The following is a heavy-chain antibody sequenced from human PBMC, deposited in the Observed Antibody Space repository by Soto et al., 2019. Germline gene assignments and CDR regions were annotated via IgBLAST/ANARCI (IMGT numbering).Heavy chain of an antibody. CDR1: GITFSNYG. D-gene: IGHD3-22*01. V-gene: IGHV3-33*01. J-gene: IGHJ4*02. Sequence: QVQLVESGGGVVQPGRSLRLSCAASGITFSNYGTHWVRQAPGKGLEWVAVIWYDGRDKYYADSVKGRFTISRDNSKNTLYLQMNSLTADDTAVYYCVSGYGYFENWGKGTLVTVSS. CDR2: IWYDGRDK. CDR3: VSGYGYFEN.